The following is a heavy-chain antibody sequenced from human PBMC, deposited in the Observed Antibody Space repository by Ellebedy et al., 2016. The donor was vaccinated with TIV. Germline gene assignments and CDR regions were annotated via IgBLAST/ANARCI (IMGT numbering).Heavy chain of an antibody. CDR1: GITFSSSC. CDR3: ARGTSTSCVD. V-gene: IGHV3-74*01. J-gene: IGHJ4*02. Sequence: PGGSLRLSCAASGITFSSSCMHWVRQAPGKGLVWASRIHSDGSSTSYADSVKGRFTISSDNAKNTLYLQMNSLSAEDTAVYYCARGTSTSCVDWGQGTLVTVSS. D-gene: IGHD2-2*01. CDR2: IHSDGSST.